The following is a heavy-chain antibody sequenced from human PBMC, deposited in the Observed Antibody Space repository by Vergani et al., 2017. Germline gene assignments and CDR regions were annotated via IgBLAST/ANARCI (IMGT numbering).Heavy chain of an antibody. CDR2: IYYSGST. V-gene: IGHV4-39*01. CDR1: GGSISSSSYY. Sequence: QLQLQESGPGLVKPSETLSLTCTVSGGSISSSSYYWGWIRQPPGKGLEWIGSIYYSGSTYYNPSLKSRVTISVDTSKNQFSLKLSSVTAADTAVYYCARANYRVMAYYFDYWGQGTLVTVSS. D-gene: IGHD2-21*01. CDR3: ARANYRVMAYYFDY. J-gene: IGHJ4*02.